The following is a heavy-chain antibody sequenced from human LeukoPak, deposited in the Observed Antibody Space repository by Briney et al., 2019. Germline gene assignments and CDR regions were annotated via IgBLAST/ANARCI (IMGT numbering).Heavy chain of an antibody. CDR1: GFTFSTYT. Sequence: QPAASLRLSCAASGFTFSTYTMSWLRQAPGKGLEWFSAISGADDGYYADSVKGRFTISRDNSKNTLYLQMNSLRDEDTAVYYCAKARTPVTSYFDKWGQGTLVSVSS. J-gene: IGHJ4*02. CDR3: AKARTPVTSYFDK. D-gene: IGHD4-23*01. CDR2: ISGADDG. V-gene: IGHV3-23*01.